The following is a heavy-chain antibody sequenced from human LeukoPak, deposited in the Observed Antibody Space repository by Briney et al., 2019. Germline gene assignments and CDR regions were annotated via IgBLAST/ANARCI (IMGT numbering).Heavy chain of an antibody. CDR1: GGSFSGYY. V-gene: IGHV4-34*01. D-gene: IGHD3-9*01. CDR3: ARGSGGTYYDILTGWTHGFDP. Sequence: KASETLSLTCAVYGGSFSGYYWSWIRQPPGKGLEWIGEINHSGSTNYNPSLKSRVTISVDTSKNQFSLKLSSVTAADTAVYYCARGSGGTYYDILTGWTHGFDPWGQGTLVTVSS. J-gene: IGHJ5*02. CDR2: INHSGST.